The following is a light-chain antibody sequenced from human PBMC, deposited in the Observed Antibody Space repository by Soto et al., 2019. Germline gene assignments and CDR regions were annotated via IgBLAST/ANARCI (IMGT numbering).Light chain of an antibody. CDR2: DVN. Sequence: QSALTQPRSVSGSPGQSVAISCTGTSSDVGGYNYVSWYQQHPGKAPKLMIYDVNKRPSGVPDRFSGSKSGNTASLTISGLQAEDEADYSCCAYAGGYTFDVFGTGTQLTVL. CDR1: SSDVGGYNY. CDR3: CAYAGGYTFDV. V-gene: IGLV2-11*01. J-gene: IGLJ6*01.